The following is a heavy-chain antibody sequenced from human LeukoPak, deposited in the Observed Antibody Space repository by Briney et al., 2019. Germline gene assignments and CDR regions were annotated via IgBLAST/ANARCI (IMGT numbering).Heavy chain of an antibody. Sequence: PGGSLRFSCAASGFTFSSYGMHWVRQAPGKGLEWVAVISYDGSNKYYADSVKGRFTISRDNSKNTLYLQVNSLRAEDTAVYYCAKDRIVATIGWFDPWGQGTLVTVSS. CDR2: ISYDGSNK. CDR1: GFTFSSYG. V-gene: IGHV3-30*18. J-gene: IGHJ5*02. CDR3: AKDRIVATIGWFDP. D-gene: IGHD5-12*01.